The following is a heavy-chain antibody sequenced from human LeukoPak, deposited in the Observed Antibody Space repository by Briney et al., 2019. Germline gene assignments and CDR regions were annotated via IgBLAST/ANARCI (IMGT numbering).Heavy chain of an antibody. D-gene: IGHD3-3*01. CDR3: AGGYDFWSGLDY. V-gene: IGHV3-30*04. J-gene: IGHJ4*02. CDR2: ISYDGSNK. CDR1: GFTFSSYA. Sequence: GRSLRLSCAASGFTFSSYAMHWVRQAPGKGLEWVAVISYDGSNKYFADSVKGRFTISRDNSKNTLYLQMYSLRVEDTAVYYCAGGYDFWSGLDYWGQGTLLTVSS.